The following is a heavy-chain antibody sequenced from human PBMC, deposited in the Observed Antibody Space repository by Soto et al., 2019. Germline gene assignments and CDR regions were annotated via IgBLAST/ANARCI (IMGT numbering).Heavy chain of an antibody. CDR2: IYYSGRT. CDR3: ARQRTTVVTQAYFDH. D-gene: IGHD2-21*02. CDR1: GESISSSSYY. Sequence: SETLSLTCIVSGESISSSSYYWGWIRQPPGKGLEWIGSIYYSGRTYYNPSFKSRVTISIDTSKNQFSLKLSSVTATDTAVYYCARQRTTVVTQAYFDHWGQGALGTVSS. V-gene: IGHV4-39*01. J-gene: IGHJ4*02.